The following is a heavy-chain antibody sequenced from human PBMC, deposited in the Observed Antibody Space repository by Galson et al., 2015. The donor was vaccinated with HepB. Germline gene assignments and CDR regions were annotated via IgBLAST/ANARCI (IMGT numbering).Heavy chain of an antibody. J-gene: IGHJ6*03. CDR3: ARDGSPHSEGGIFGVVLTPYYYYYYMDV. D-gene: IGHD3-3*01. CDR2: IWFDGSDE. Sequence: SLRLSCAASEFTFSSYGMHWVRQVPGKGLEWVAFIWFDGSDEYYADSVKGRFTISRDNSNNTLYLQMNSLRAEDTAVYYCARDGSPHSEGGIFGVVLTPYYYYYYMDVWGKGTTVTVSS. CDR1: EFTFSSYG. V-gene: IGHV3-33*01.